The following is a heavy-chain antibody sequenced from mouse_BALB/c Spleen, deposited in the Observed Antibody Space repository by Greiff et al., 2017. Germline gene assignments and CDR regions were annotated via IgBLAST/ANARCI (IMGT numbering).Heavy chain of an antibody. CDR3: APHYDDLFAY. D-gene: IGHD2-4*01. J-gene: IGHJ3*01. V-gene: IGHV1S29*02. CDR2: IYPYNGGT. Sequence: EVQLQQSGPELVKPGASVKISCKASGYTFTDYNMHWVKQSHGKSLEWIGYIYPYNGGTGYNQKFKSKATLTVDNSSSTAYMELRSLTSEDSAVYYCAPHYDDLFAYWGQGTLVTVSA. CDR1: GYTFTDYN.